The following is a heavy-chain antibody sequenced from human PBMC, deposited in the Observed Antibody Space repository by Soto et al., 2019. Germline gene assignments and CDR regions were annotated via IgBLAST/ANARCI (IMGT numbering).Heavy chain of an antibody. Sequence: QVQLVQSGAEVKKPGASVKVSCKTSGYTFTSYDINWVRQATGQGLEWMGWMNPNSGNTGYAQTFQGRVTMTRNTSISTAYMELSSLRSEEPAIYYWARERTVAGNDYWGQGTLVTVSS. V-gene: IGHV1-8*01. J-gene: IGHJ4*02. D-gene: IGHD6-19*01. CDR3: ARERTVAGNDY. CDR1: GYTFTSYD. CDR2: MNPNSGNT.